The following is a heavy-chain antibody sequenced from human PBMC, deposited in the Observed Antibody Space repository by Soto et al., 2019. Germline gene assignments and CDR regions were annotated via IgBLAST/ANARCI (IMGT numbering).Heavy chain of an antibody. Sequence: QLELQESGSGLLKPSQTLSLTCTVSDWSISSAGYSWTWVRQPPGQGLEWMGYISKTGSTHYNPSLRHRMIKSIDTSTKQSSLSLTSVIAADTAVYYCARVEHPFYGAGAAVEHLLYWGHGALVTVSS. D-gene: IGHD3-10*01. CDR1: DWSISSAGYS. V-gene: IGHV4-30-2*01. J-gene: IGHJ1*01. CDR3: ARVEHPFYGAGAAVEHLLY. CDR2: ISKTGST.